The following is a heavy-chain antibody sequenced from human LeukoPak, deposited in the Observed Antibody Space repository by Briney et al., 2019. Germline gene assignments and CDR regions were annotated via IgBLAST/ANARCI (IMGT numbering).Heavy chain of an antibody. Sequence: GGSLRLSCAAAGFTLSTYDMHWVRQVTGKGLEWVSVIGTAGDTYYAGSVQGRFTISRENSKNSLYLQMNSLRAGDTAVYYCARGTGTYFDYWGQGTLVIVSS. CDR3: ARGTGTYFDY. J-gene: IGHJ4*02. D-gene: IGHD3/OR15-3a*01. CDR1: GFTLSTYD. CDR2: IGTAGDT. V-gene: IGHV3-13*01.